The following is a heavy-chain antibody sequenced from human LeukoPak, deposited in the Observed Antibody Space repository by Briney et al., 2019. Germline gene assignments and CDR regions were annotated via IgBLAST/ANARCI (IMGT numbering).Heavy chain of an antibody. CDR2: FDPEDGET. D-gene: IGHD6-13*01. Sequence: ASVKVSCKVSGYTLTELSMHWVRQAPGKGLEWMGGFDPEDGETIYAQKFQGRVTMTEDTSTDTAYMELSSLRSEDTAVYYCATWRAAPYYYYYYYMDVWGKGTTVTVSS. CDR1: GYTLTELS. J-gene: IGHJ6*03. CDR3: ATWRAAPYYYYYYYMDV. V-gene: IGHV1-24*01.